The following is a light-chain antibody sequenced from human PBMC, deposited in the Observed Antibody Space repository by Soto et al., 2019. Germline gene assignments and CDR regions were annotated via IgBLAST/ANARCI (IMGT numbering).Light chain of an antibody. V-gene: IGLV2-23*03. CDR2: EGS. CDR1: SSDVGSYNF. Sequence: QSVLTQPASVSGSPGQSITISCTGTSSDVGSYNFVSWYQQHPGKAPKLMIYEGSKRPSGVSNRFSGSKSGNTASLTISGLQAEDEADYYCCSYAGSSPVFGTGTKVTAL. CDR3: CSYAGSSPV. J-gene: IGLJ1*01.